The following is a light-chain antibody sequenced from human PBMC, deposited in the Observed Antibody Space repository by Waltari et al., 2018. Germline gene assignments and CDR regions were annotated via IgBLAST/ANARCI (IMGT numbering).Light chain of an antibody. V-gene: IGKV2-30*02. CDR1: QTLVHSDGNTY. CDR2: KVS. J-gene: IGKJ4*01. Sequence: DVVLTQSQLSLPVTLGQPASISCKSSQTLVHSDGNTYLAWFHQRPGQSPRRLIYKVSNRESGVPDRFSASGSVTDFTLKISRVEAEDVGVYYCMQGTHWPLTFGGGTKVEMK. CDR3: MQGTHWPLT.